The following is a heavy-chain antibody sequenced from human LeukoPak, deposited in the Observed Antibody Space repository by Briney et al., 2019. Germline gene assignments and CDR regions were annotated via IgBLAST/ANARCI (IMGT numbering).Heavy chain of an antibody. CDR1: GFTVSSNY. Sequence: PGGSLRLSCAASGFTVSSNYMSWVRQAPGKGLEWVALISFDGRNRYYADSVKGRFTISRDNSKNTLYVQMNSLRAEDTAVYYCVRPRGIAAAGIFGAFDYWGQGILVTVSS. CDR2: ISFDGRNR. J-gene: IGHJ4*02. D-gene: IGHD6-13*01. CDR3: VRPRGIAAAGIFGAFDY. V-gene: IGHV3-30*03.